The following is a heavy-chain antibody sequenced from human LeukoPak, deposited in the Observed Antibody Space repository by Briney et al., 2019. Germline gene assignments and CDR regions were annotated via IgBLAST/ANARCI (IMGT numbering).Heavy chain of an antibody. CDR3: ARDSERWLQWP. Sequence: ASVKVSCKASGYTFTSYDINWVRQATGQGLEWLGWMNPNSGNTGYAQKFQGRVTMTRDISTNTAYMELSSLRSEDTAVYYCARDSERWLQWPWGQGTLVTVSS. D-gene: IGHD5-24*01. J-gene: IGHJ4*02. CDR1: GYTFTSYD. CDR2: MNPNSGNT. V-gene: IGHV1-8*01.